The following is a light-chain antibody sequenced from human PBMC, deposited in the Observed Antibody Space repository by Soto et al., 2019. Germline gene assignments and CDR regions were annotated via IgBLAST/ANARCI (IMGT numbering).Light chain of an antibody. CDR2: DAS. V-gene: IGKV1-33*01. CDR3: QQYDNLPLT. CDR1: QDISNY. J-gene: IGKJ4*01. Sequence: DIQMTQSPSSLSASVRDRVTITCQASQDISNYLNWYQQKPGKAPKLLIYDASNLETGVPSRFSGSGSGTDFTFTISSLQPEDIATYYCQQYDNLPLTFGGGTKAEIK.